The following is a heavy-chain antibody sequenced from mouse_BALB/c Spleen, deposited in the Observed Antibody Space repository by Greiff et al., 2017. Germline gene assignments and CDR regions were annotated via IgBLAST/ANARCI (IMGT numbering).Heavy chain of an antibody. D-gene: IGHD2-4*01. CDR1: GFTFTDYY. J-gene: IGHJ3*01. Sequence: DVQLVESGGGLVQPGGSLRLSCATSGFTFTDYYMSWVRQPPGKALEWLGFIRNKANGYTTEYSASVKGRFTISRDNSQSILYLQMNTLRAEDSATYYCARDIEGWGSTMMFAYWGQGTLVTVSA. CDR2: IRNKANGYTT. V-gene: IGHV7-3*02. CDR3: ARDIEGWGSTMMFAY.